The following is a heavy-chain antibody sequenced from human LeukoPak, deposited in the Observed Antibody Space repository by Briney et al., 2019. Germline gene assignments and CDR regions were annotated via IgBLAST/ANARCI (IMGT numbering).Heavy chain of an antibody. CDR2: IYYSGNT. V-gene: IGHV4-30-4*01. CDR1: GGSISSGDYY. Sequence: SETLSLTCTVSGGSISSGDYYWSWIRQPPGKGLEWVGYIYYSGNTYYNPSLKSRVTISVDTSKDQFSLKLSSVTAADTAVYYCARERYYCSTTLCSPDWFDPWGQGTLVTVSS. J-gene: IGHJ5*02. D-gene: IGHD2-2*01. CDR3: ARERYYCSTTLCSPDWFDP.